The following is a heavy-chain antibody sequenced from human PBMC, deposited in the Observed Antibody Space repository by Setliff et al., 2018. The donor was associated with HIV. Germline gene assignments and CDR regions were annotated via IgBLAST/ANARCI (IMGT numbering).Heavy chain of an antibody. V-gene: IGHV1-8*02. D-gene: IGHD3-22*01. J-gene: IGHJ6*03. CDR3: ATARRDYYDRGRRSHYYIDV. CDR2: MNPDSRNT. Sequence: ASVKVSCKPSGYTFSNYDINWVRQAAGQGLEWMGWMNPDSRNTGYAQRFEGRVTLTWDTSISTAYLELNHLKSDDTAVYYCATARRDYYDRGRRSHYYIDVWGKGTTVTVSS. CDR1: GYTFSNYD.